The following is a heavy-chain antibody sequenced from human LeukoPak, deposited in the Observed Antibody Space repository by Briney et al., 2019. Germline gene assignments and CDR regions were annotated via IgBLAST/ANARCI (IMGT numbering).Heavy chain of an antibody. D-gene: IGHD2-15*01. CDR1: GFTYSSYA. CDR3: AKDRGTGRWSRCIDV. V-gene: IGHV3-23*01. CDR2: ISGSGRTT. J-gene: IGHJ6*02. Sequence: GGSLRLSCAASGFTYSSYAMSWARQAPGKGREWVSCISGSGRTTYYADSVKGRFTISRDNSKSTLYLPMNRLRAEDTAVYYCAKDRGTGRWSRCIDVWGQGTTVTVSS.